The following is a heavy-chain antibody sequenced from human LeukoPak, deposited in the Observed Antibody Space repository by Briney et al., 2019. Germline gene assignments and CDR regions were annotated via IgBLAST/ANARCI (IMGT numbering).Heavy chain of an antibody. CDR1: GGSFSGYY. Sequence: KPSETLSLTCAVYGGSFSGYYWSWIRQPPGKGLEWIGEINHSGSTNYNPPLKSRVTISVDTSKSQFSLKLSSVTAADTAVYYCARIFGVVITTSHYYYGMDVWGQGTTVTVSS. CDR3: ARIFGVVITTSHYYYGMDV. CDR2: INHSGST. J-gene: IGHJ6*02. V-gene: IGHV4-34*01. D-gene: IGHD3-3*01.